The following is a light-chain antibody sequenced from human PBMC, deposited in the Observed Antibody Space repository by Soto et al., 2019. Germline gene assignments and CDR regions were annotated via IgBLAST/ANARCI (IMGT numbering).Light chain of an antibody. CDR2: GDD. V-gene: IGLV1-47*02. CDR3: AAWDDSLSGPV. J-gene: IGLJ3*02. CDR1: SSNIGRNH. Sequence: QSVLTQAPSVSGTPGQRVAISCSGSSSNIGRNHVYWYQQLPGTAPTVLIYGDDQRPSGVHDRFSGSRSGTSVSLAISGLRSEDENEYHCAAWDDSLSGPVFGVGTKVTAL.